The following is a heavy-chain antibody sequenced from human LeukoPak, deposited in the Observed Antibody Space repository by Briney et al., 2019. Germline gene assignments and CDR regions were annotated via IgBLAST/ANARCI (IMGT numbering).Heavy chain of an antibody. J-gene: IGHJ4*02. CDR2: ISGSGGST. Sequence: PGGSLRLSCAASGFTFSSYAMSWVRQAPGKGLEWVSAISGSGGSTYYADSVKGRFTISRDNAENSLYLQMNSLRAEDTALYYCAKGTYYDSSGSSFDYWGQGTLVTVSS. CDR1: GFTFSSYA. V-gene: IGHV3-23*01. D-gene: IGHD3-22*01. CDR3: AKGTYYDSSGSSFDY.